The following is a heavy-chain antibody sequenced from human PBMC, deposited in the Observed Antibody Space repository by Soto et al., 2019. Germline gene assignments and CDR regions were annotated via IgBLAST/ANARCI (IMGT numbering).Heavy chain of an antibody. J-gene: IGHJ5*02. V-gene: IGHV3-15*01. CDR3: TTDLWRIAVVVGSTGYFNP. Sequence: GGSLRLSCAASGFTFSDAWMSWVRQAPGKGLDWVGRIKSKSDGGTTEYAAPVRGRFTISRDDSKNTLYLQMNSLKTEDTAVYYCTTDLWRIAVVVGSTGYFNPWGQGTPVTSPQ. CDR2: IKSKSDGGTT. CDR1: GFTFSDAW. D-gene: IGHD2-15*01.